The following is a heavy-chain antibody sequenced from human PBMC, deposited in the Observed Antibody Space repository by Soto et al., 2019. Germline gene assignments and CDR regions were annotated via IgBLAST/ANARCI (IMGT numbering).Heavy chain of an antibody. Sequence: QVQLQESGPGLVKPSETLSLTCTVSGGSVSSGSYYWSWIRQPPGKGLEGIGYIYYSGSTNYNPSLKRRVTISVDTSKNQFSLKLSSVTAADTAVYYCARVPSRIAARPAGNYWGQGTLVTVSS. CDR1: GGSVSSGSYY. CDR2: IYYSGST. CDR3: ARVPSRIAARPAGNY. D-gene: IGHD6-13*01. V-gene: IGHV4-61*01. J-gene: IGHJ4*02.